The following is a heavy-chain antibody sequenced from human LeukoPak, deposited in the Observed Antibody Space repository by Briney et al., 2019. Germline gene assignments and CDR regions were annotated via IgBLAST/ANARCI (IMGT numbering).Heavy chain of an antibody. CDR3: AREGGSYKHFDD. Sequence: GASVKVSCKASEDTFTRHYIHWVRQAPGQGLEWIGLINPHDNSIDYTQKLRGRVTVTRDRSTSTVYMELNSLRSDDTALYYCAREGGSYKHFDDWGQGSLVTVSS. D-gene: IGHD3-10*01. V-gene: IGHV1-46*04. J-gene: IGHJ4*02. CDR1: EDTFTRHY. CDR2: INPHDNSI.